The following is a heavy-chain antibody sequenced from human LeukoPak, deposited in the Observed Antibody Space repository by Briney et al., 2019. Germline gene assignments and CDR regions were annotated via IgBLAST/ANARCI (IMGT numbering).Heavy chain of an antibody. J-gene: IGHJ4*02. D-gene: IGHD6-19*01. CDR3: AVCHWHSSGCRNDY. CDR2: ISGSGGST. V-gene: IGHV3-23*01. Sequence: GGSLRLSCAASGFTFISYAMSWVRQAPVKGLEWVSIISGSGGSTYYADSVKGRFIISRDNSKNTLYLQMNSLRAEDTAVYYCAVCHWHSSGCRNDYWGQGTLVTVSS. CDR1: GFTFISYA.